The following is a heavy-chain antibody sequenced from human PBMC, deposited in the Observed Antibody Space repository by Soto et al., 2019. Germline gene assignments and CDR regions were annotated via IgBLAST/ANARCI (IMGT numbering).Heavy chain of an antibody. D-gene: IGHD3-3*01. J-gene: IGHJ6*03. V-gene: IGHV3-23*01. CDR2: ISGSGGST. Sequence: PXGSLRLSCAASGFTFSSYAMSWVRQAPGKGLEWVSAISGSGGSTYYADSVKGRFTISRDNSKNTLYLQMNSLRAEDTAVYYCAKDQGPYYDFWSGSARVYYYYYMDFWGKGTTVTVSS. CDR1: GFTFSSYA. CDR3: AKDQGPYYDFWSGSARVYYYYYMDF.